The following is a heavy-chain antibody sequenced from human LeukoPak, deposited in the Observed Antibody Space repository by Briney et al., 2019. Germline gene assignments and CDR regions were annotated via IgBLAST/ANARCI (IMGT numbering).Heavy chain of an antibody. CDR3: AKERGSGGGFDY. D-gene: IGHD2-15*01. CDR2: ISYDGSNK. Sequence: GSLRLSCAASGFTFSSYGMHWVRQAPGKGLEWVAVISYDGSNKYYADSVKGRFTISRDNSKNTLYLQMNSLRAEDTAVYYCAKERGSGGGFDYWGQGPLVTVSS. V-gene: IGHV3-30*18. CDR1: GFTFSSYG. J-gene: IGHJ4*02.